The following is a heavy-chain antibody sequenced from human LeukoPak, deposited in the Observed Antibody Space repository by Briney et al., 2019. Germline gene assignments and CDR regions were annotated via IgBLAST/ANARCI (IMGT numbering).Heavy chain of an antibody. CDR3: AREAAARGDWYFDL. Sequence: GGSLRLSCAASGFTLSNYWMHWVRQDPGKGLVWVSRMNSDGSSTTYADSVKGRFTISRDNAKNTLYLQMNSLRAEDTAVYYCAREAAARGDWYFDLWGRGTLVTVSS. V-gene: IGHV3-74*01. CDR1: GFTLSNYW. D-gene: IGHD6-25*01. CDR2: MNSDGSST. J-gene: IGHJ2*01.